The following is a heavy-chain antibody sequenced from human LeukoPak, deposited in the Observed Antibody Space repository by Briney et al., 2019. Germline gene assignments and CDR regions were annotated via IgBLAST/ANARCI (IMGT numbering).Heavy chain of an antibody. Sequence: GGSLRLSCEGSGFTLSKYAMHWVRQAPGKGLEWVAVISHDGSDKHYGDSVKGRFTISRDNPRNTLSLQMSSLRLDDTALYYCARGDFPPFMDVWSIWISVTVA. CDR3: ARGDFPPFMDV. J-gene: IGHJ6*03. V-gene: IGHV3-30*15. CDR1: GFTLSKYA. CDR2: ISHDGSDK. D-gene: IGHD3-16*01.